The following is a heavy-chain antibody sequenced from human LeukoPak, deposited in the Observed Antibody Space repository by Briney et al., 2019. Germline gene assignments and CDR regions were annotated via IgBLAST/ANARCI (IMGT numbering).Heavy chain of an antibody. CDR2: IYHSGST. CDR1: GGSISSSNW. D-gene: IGHD2-15*01. V-gene: IGHV4-4*02. J-gene: IGHJ3*02. Sequence: SETLSLTCAVSGGSISSSNWWSWVRQPPGKGLEWIGEIYHSGSTNYNPSLKSRVTISVDKSKNQFSLKLSSVTAADTAVYYCARACSGGSCYSGSGAFDIWGQGTMVTVSS. CDR3: ARACSGGSCYSGSGAFDI.